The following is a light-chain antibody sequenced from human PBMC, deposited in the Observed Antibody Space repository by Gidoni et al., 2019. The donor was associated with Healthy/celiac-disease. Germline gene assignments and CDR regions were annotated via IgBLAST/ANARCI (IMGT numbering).Light chain of an antibody. CDR3: QQRSNWLYT. Sequence: EIVLTQSPATLSLSPGERATLSCRASQSVSRYLAWYQQKPGQAHRLHIYDASNRATGIPARFSGSVTGTDFTLTISSLEPEDFAVYYCQQRSNWLYTFGQGTKLEIK. CDR2: DAS. J-gene: IGKJ2*01. CDR1: QSVSRY. V-gene: IGKV3-11*01.